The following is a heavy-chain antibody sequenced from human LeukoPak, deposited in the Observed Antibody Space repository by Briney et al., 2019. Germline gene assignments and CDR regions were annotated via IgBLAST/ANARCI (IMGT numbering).Heavy chain of an antibody. D-gene: IGHD2-2*01. V-gene: IGHV3-23*01. CDR3: ARDYCSSTSCSFDY. Sequence: GGSLRLSCAASGFTFSSYAMSWVRQAPGKGLEWVSPISGSGGSTYYADSVKGRFTISRDNAKNSLYLQMNSLRAEDTAVYYCARDYCSSTSCSFDYWGQGTLVTVSS. J-gene: IGHJ4*02. CDR1: GFTFSSYA. CDR2: ISGSGGST.